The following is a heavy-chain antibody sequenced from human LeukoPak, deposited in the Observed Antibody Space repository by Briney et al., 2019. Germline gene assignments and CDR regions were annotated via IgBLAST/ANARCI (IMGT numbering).Heavy chain of an antibody. Sequence: PSETLSLTCTVSGGSISSYYWSWIRQHPGKGLEWIGYIYYSGSTYYNPSLKSRVTISVDTSKNQFSLKLSSVTAADTAVYYCAREEYDILTGYYAWFDPWGQGTLVTVSS. CDR1: GGSISSYY. D-gene: IGHD3-9*01. J-gene: IGHJ5*02. CDR2: IYYSGST. CDR3: AREEYDILTGYYAWFDP. V-gene: IGHV4-59*06.